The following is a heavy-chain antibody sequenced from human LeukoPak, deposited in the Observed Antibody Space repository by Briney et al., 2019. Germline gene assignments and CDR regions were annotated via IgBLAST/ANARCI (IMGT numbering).Heavy chain of an antibody. CDR2: ISGSGGST. CDR3: ARDHTRELRVTIDY. J-gene: IGHJ4*02. Sequence: GGSLRLSCAASGFTFSSYAMSWVRQAPGKGLEWVSAISGSGGSTYYADSVKGRFTISRDNSKNTLYLQMSSLRAEDTAVYYCARDHTRELRVTIDYWGQGTLVTVSS. D-gene: IGHD1-26*01. V-gene: IGHV3-23*01. CDR1: GFTFSSYA.